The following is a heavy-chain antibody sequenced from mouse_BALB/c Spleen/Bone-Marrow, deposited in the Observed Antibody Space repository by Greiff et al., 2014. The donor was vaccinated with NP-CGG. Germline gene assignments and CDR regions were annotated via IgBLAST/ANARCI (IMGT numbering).Heavy chain of an antibody. CDR1: GFTFSNYY. J-gene: IGHJ4*01. V-gene: IGHV5-6-2*01. Sequence: EVQVVESGGGSVKLGGSLKLSCAASGFTFSNYYMSWVRQTPEKRLELVAAINRSGGSTYYPDTVKGRFTISRDDAKNTLYLQMSSLKSEDTALYYCARHGSSYAMDYWGQGTSVTVSS. D-gene: IGHD1-1*01. CDR3: ARHGSSYAMDY. CDR2: INRSGGST.